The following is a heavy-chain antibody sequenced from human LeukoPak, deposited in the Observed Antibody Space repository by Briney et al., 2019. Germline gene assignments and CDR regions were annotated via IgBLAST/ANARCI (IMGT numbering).Heavy chain of an antibody. CDR1: GFTFSSYA. CDR2: ISYDGSNK. Sequence: GGSLRLSCAASGFTFSSYAMHWVRQAPGKGLEWVAVISYDGSNKYYADSVKGRITISRDNSKNTLYLQMNSLRAEDTAVYYCARVASWANWGQGTLVTVSS. J-gene: IGHJ4*02. V-gene: IGHV3-30-3*01. CDR3: ARVASWAN. D-gene: IGHD5-12*01.